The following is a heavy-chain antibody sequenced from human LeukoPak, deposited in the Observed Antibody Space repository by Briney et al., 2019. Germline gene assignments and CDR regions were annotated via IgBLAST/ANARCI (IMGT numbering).Heavy chain of an antibody. CDR3: ARDKGSSWYYFDY. D-gene: IGHD6-13*01. V-gene: IGHV3-30-3*01. Sequence: PGGSLRLSCAASGFTFSSYAMHWVRQAPDKGLEWVAVISYDGSNKYYADSVKGRFTISRDNSKNTLYLQMNSLRAEDTAVYYCARDKGSSWYYFDYWGQGTLVTVSS. CDR2: ISYDGSNK. J-gene: IGHJ4*02. CDR1: GFTFSSYA.